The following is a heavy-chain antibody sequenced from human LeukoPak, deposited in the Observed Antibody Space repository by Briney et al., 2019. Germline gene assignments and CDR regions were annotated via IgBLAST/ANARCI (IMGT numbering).Heavy chain of an antibody. CDR1: GFTFDDYA. CDR3: VRDFYGYNWINYLVY. J-gene: IGHJ4*02. CDR2: ISWNSGSI. V-gene: IGHV3-9*01. Sequence: PGRSLRLSCAASGFTFDDYAMHWVRQAPGKGLEWVSGISWNSGSIGYADSVQGRFTISRDNAKNSLYLQMNSLRADDTAVYYCVRDFYGYNWINYLVYWGRGTLVTVSS. D-gene: IGHD5-24*01.